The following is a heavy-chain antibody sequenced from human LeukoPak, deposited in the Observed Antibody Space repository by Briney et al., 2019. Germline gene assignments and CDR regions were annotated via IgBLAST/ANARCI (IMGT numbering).Heavy chain of an antibody. CDR3: AKKGSRIAAAGPYFDY. J-gene: IGHJ4*02. D-gene: IGHD6-13*01. Sequence: GGSLRLSCAASGFTFSSYSMNWVRQAPGRGVEWVSSIDSSSSFIYYADSVKGRFAISRDNAKNSLYLQMNSLRAEDTAVYYCAKKGSRIAAAGPYFDYWGQGTLVTVSS. CDR2: IDSSSSFI. CDR1: GFTFSSYS. V-gene: IGHV3-21*01.